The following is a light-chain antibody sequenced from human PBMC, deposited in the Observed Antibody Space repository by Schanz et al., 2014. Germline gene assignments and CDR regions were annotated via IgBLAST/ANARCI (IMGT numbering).Light chain of an antibody. CDR2: RSI. CDR3: ASWDDSLNARV. Sequence: QSVLTQPPSVSGAPGQRVTISCTGSSSNIGAGYDVHWYQQLPGTAPKLLIYRSINRPSGVPDRFSGSKSGTSASLAISGLQSEDEADYYCASWDDSLNARVFGGGTKLTVL. CDR1: SSNIGAGYD. V-gene: IGLV1-40*01. J-gene: IGLJ3*02.